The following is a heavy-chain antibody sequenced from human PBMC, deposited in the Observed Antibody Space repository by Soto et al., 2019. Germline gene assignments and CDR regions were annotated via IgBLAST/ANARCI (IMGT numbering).Heavy chain of an antibody. CDR3: ARPGRYFDWLSSFEY. J-gene: IGHJ4*02. D-gene: IGHD3-9*01. CDR2: INHSGST. V-gene: IGHV4-34*01. Sequence: SETLSLTCAAYGGSFSGYYWSWIRQPPGKGLEWIGEINHSGSTNYNPSLKSRVTISVDTSKNQFSLKLSSVTAADTAVYYCARPGRYFDWLSSFEYWGQGTLVTVSS. CDR1: GGSFSGYY.